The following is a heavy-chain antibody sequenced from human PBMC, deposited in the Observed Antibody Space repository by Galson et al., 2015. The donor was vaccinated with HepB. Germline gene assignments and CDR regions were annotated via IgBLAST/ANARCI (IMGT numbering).Heavy chain of an antibody. CDR2: INTNTGNP. Sequence: QSGAEVKKPGASVKVSCKASGYTFTSYAMNWVRQAPGQGLEWMGWINTNTGNPTYAQGFIGRFVFSLDTSVSTAYLQISSLKAEDTAVYYCARDPAPYDSGNYYENWFDPWGQGTLVTVSS. V-gene: IGHV7-4-1*02. CDR1: GYTFTSYA. CDR3: ARDPAPYDSGNYYENWFDP. J-gene: IGHJ5*02. D-gene: IGHD3-10*01.